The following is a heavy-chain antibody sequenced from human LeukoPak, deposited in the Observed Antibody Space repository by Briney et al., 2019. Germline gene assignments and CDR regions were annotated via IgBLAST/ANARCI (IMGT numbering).Heavy chain of an antibody. V-gene: IGHV1-24*01. CDR2: FDPEDGET. D-gene: IGHD3-3*01. CDR1: GYTLTELS. Sequence: ASVKVSCKVSGYTLTELSMHWVRQAPGKGLGWRGGFDPEDGETIYAQKFQGRVTMTEDTSTDTAYMELSSLRSEDTAVYYCATGTGEWLFIMDYWGQGTLVTVSS. CDR3: ATGTGEWLFIMDY. J-gene: IGHJ4*02.